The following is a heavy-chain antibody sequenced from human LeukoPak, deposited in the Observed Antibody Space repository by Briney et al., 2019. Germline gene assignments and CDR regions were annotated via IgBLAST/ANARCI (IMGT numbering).Heavy chain of an antibody. Sequence: GGSLRLSCAASGFTFSSYSMNWVRQAPGKGLEWVSSISSSSSYIYYADSVKGRFTISRDNAKNSLYLQMNSLRAEDTAVYYCARESRIGRRFDPWGQGTLVTVSS. V-gene: IGHV3-21*01. CDR2: ISSSSSYI. J-gene: IGHJ5*02. CDR3: ARESRIGRRFDP. D-gene: IGHD2-15*01. CDR1: GFTFSSYS.